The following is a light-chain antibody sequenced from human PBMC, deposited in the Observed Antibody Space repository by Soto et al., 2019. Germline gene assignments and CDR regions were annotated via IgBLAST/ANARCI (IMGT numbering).Light chain of an antibody. CDR1: QSISSY. V-gene: IGKV1-39*01. CDR3: QQGYGTPLT. J-gene: IGKJ4*01. Sequence: DIEMTQSPSSLSASVGDRVTITCRASQSISSYLNWYQQKPGNVPKLLISAASRLQSGVPPRFSGSGSGTDFTLTISSLPPEDFATYSCQQGYGTPLTFGGGTKVEIK. CDR2: AAS.